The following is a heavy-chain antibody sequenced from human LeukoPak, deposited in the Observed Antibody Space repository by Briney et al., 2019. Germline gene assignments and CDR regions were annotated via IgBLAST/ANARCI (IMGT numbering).Heavy chain of an antibody. CDR2: INHSGST. Sequence: SQTLSLTCTVSGGSISSGGYYWSWIRQPPGKGLEWIGEINHSGSTNYNPSLKSRVTISVDTSKNQFSLKLSSVTAADTAVYYCARGGYSYGHYAFDIWGQGTMVTVSS. CDR3: ARGGYSYGHYAFDI. CDR1: GGSISSGGYY. V-gene: IGHV4-30-2*01. J-gene: IGHJ3*02. D-gene: IGHD5-18*01.